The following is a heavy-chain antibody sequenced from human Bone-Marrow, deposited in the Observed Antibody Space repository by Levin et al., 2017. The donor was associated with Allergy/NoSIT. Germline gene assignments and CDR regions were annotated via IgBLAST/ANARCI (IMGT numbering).Heavy chain of an antibody. D-gene: IGHD1-7*01. J-gene: IGHJ6*02. CDR3: ARDNGTTYYYYYGMDV. V-gene: IGHV3-30*04. CDR1: GFTFSSSA. CDR2: ISYDGSNK. Sequence: LSLTCAASGFTFSSSAMHWVRQAPGKGLEWVAVISYDGSNKYYADSVKGRFTISRDNSKNTLYLQMNSLRAEDTAVYYCARDNGTTYYYYYGMDVWGQGTTVTVSS.